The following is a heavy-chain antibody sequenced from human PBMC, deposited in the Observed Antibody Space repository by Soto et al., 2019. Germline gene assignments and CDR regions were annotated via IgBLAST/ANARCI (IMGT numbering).Heavy chain of an antibody. Sequence: GGSLRLSCAASGFTFSSYGMHWVRQAPGKGLEWVAVISYDGSNKYYADSVKGRFTISRDNSKNTLYLQMNSLRAEDTAVYYCAKDAHHYDSSGPLDYWGQGTLVTVSS. V-gene: IGHV3-30*18. CDR1: GFTFSSYG. CDR3: AKDAHHYDSSGPLDY. CDR2: ISYDGSNK. J-gene: IGHJ4*02. D-gene: IGHD3-22*01.